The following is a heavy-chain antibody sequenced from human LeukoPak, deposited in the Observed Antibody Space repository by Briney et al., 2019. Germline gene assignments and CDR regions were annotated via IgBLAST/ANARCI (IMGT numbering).Heavy chain of an antibody. Sequence: PGGSLRLSCAASGFIFSSYAMHWVRQAPGKGLEWVAVISYDGSNKYYADSVKGRFTISRDNSKNTLYLQMNSLRAEDTAVYYCARDLPWFDPWGQGTLVTVSS. J-gene: IGHJ5*02. V-gene: IGHV3-30-3*01. CDR2: ISYDGSNK. CDR1: GFIFSSYA. CDR3: ARDLPWFDP.